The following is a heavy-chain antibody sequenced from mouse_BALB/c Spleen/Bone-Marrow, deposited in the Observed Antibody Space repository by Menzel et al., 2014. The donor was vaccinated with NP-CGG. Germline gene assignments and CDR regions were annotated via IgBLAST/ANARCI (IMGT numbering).Heavy chain of an antibody. CDR1: GFTFTDYY. CDR2: IRNKGNGYTS. D-gene: IGHD2-4*01. J-gene: IGHJ1*01. V-gene: IGHV7-3*02. Sequence: EVKLLESGAGLVQPGGSLRLSCATSGFTFTDYYMSWVRQPPGKALEWLGFIRNKGNGYTSEYSASVKGRSTIPRDNSKTILYLQMNTLRAEDSATYDCASPYFPSYYYCGYCYLDVWGAGTRVTVSS. CDR3: ASPYFPSYYYCGYCYLDV.